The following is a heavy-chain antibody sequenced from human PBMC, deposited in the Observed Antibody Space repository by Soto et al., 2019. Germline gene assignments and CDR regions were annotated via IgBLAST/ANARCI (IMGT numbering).Heavy chain of an antibody. Sequence: PGGSLRLSCAASGITTSTYWMGWFRQAPGRGLDWVATIKHDGTERYYMDSLKGRFTISRDNAINSLYLQMSSLRAEDTAVYFCVTGDHADYWGQGTLVTSPQ. V-gene: IGHV3-7*03. J-gene: IGHJ4*02. CDR2: IKHDGTER. CDR3: VTGDHADY. CDR1: GITTSTYW. D-gene: IGHD3-10*01.